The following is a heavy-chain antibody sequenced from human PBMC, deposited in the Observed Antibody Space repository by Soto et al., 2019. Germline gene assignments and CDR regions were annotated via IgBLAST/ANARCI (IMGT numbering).Heavy chain of an antibody. D-gene: IGHD2-15*01. Sequence: ASVKVSCKASGYTFTSYDINWVRQATGQGLEWMGWMNPNSGNTGYAQKFQGRVTMTRNTSIGTAYMELSSLRSEDTAVYYCAREVRADYGSGGSCYSGAFDIWGQGTMVNVAS. CDR1: GYTFTSYD. CDR2: MNPNSGNT. J-gene: IGHJ3*02. CDR3: AREVRADYGSGGSCYSGAFDI. V-gene: IGHV1-8*01.